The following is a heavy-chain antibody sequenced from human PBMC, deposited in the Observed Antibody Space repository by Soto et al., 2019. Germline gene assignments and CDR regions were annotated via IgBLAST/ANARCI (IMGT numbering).Heavy chain of an antibody. CDR3: ARFVKRITIFGVVITPRVLYYGMDV. V-gene: IGHV4-34*01. CDR1: GGSFSGYC. CDR2: MNHSGST. Sequence: SETLSLTCAFYGGSFSGYCWSWIRQPPGKGMEWIGKMNHSGSTNYNQSLKSRVTISVDTSKNQFSLKLSSVTAADTAVYYCARFVKRITIFGVVITPRVLYYGMDVWGQGTTVTVSS. D-gene: IGHD3-3*01. J-gene: IGHJ6*02.